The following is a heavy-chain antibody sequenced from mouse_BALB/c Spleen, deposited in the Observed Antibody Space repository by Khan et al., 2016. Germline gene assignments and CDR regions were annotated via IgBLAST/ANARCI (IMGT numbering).Heavy chain of an antibody. V-gene: IGHV2-2*01. CDR1: GFSLTSNG. D-gene: IGHD2-4*01. CDR2: IWSGGST. CDR3: ARKWGYFDYDCALDY. J-gene: IGHJ4*01. Sequence: QVQLKQSGPGLVQPSQSLSITCTVSGFSLTSNGVHWVRQSPGKGLEWLGVIWSGGSTDYNAAFISRLSISKDNSKSQVFFKMNSLQADDTAIYYCARKWGYFDYDCALDYWGQGTSVTVSA.